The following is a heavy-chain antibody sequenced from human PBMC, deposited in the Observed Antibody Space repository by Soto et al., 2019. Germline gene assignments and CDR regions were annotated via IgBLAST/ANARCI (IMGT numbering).Heavy chain of an antibody. D-gene: IGHD1-26*01. CDR2: TSARNGNT. Sequence: QVQLVQSGVEVKKPGASVKVSCKASGYTFINYGISWVRQAPGQGLEWMGWTSARNGNTKYAQKLQGRVTMTTDTSTSTAYMELRGLRSDDTALYYCARVGGTLDAFDIWGQGTMVTVSS. J-gene: IGHJ3*02. CDR3: ARVGGTLDAFDI. CDR1: GYTFINYG. V-gene: IGHV1-18*01.